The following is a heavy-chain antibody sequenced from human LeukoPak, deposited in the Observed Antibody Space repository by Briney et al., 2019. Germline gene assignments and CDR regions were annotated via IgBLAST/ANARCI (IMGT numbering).Heavy chain of an antibody. CDR1: GFAFSNYW. V-gene: IGHV3-7*01. CDR2: INQDGSDK. D-gene: IGHD5-12*01. Sequence: GGSLRLSCAAYGFAFSNYWMIWVRQAPGKGLEWVADINQDGSDKYFVDSVKGRFTISRDNAKNSLYLQMNSLRAEDTAVYYCARLHVDIMTTTSYYFDYWGQGTLVTVSS. CDR3: ARLHVDIMTTTSYYFDY. J-gene: IGHJ4*02.